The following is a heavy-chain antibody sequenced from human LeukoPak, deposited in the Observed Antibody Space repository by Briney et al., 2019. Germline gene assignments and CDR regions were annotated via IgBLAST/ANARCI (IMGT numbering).Heavy chain of an antibody. CDR1: GYTFTCYY. CDR2: IIPIFGTA. D-gene: IGHD1-26*01. CDR3: AREEGAPWYFDL. Sequence: GASVKVSCKASGYTFTCYYMHWVRQAPGQGLEWMGGIIPIFGTANYAQKFQGRVTITADESTSTAYMELSSLRSEDTAVYYCAREEGAPWYFDLWGRGTLVTVSS. J-gene: IGHJ2*01. V-gene: IGHV1-69*13.